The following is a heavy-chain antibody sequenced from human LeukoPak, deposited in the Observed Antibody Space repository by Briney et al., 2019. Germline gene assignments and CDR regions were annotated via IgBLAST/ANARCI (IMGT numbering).Heavy chain of an antibody. CDR3: ARQGIYNYLDS. J-gene: IGHJ4*02. CDR1: GYSFTNHW. CDR2: IYPDDSDT. V-gene: IGHV5-51*01. D-gene: IGHD2-2*02. Sequence: HGESLKISCKGSGYSFTNHWVGWVRQKPGKGLEWKGIIYPDDSDTRYSPSFRGQVIISADKSISTVYLQWSSLETSDIAMYYCARQGIYNYLDSWGQGTLITVSS.